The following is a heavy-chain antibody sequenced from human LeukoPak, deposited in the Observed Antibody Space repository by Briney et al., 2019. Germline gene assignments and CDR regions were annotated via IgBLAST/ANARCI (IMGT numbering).Heavy chain of an antibody. J-gene: IGHJ4*02. CDR2: INHSGST. CDR3: ARATVTRYYFDY. D-gene: IGHD4-17*01. V-gene: IGHV4-34*01. CDR1: GGSFRGDY. Sequence: TSESLSLTCAVYGGSFRGDYWSWSCQRPGKGLGWIGEINHSGSTNYNPSLKSRVTISVDTSKNQFSLKLSSVTAADTAVYYCARATVTRYYFDYWGQGTLVTVSS.